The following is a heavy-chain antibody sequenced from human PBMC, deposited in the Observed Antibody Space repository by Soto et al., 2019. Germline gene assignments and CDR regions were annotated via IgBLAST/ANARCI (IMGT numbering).Heavy chain of an antibody. V-gene: IGHV1-69*02. CDR1: VGTFSSYT. J-gene: IGHJ6*02. Sequence: QVQLVQSGAEVKKPGSSVKVSCKASVGTFSSYTISWVRQAPGQGLEWMGRIIPILGIANYAQKFQGRVTITADKSTSTAYMELSSLRSEDTAVYYCARSMIAAAYGMDVWGQGTTVTVSS. CDR2: IIPILGIA. CDR3: ARSMIAAAYGMDV. D-gene: IGHD6-13*01.